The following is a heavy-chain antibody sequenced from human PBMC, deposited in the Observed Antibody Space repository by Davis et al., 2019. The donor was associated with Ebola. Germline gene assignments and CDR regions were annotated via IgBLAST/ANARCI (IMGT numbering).Heavy chain of an antibody. CDR1: GFTFSSNE. Sequence: GESLKISCEVSGFTFSSNEMTWVRQAPGKGLEWVSYIDSSASTIYYADSVKGRFTISRDNSENTLHLQMTNLRAEDTAVYYCARGGIAVDGTSSHGMDVWGQGTTVTVSS. V-gene: IGHV3-48*03. J-gene: IGHJ6*02. D-gene: IGHD6-13*01. CDR2: IDSSASTI. CDR3: ARGGIAVDGTSSHGMDV.